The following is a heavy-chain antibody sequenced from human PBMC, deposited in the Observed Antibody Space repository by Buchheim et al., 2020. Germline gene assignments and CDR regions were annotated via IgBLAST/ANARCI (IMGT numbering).Heavy chain of an antibody. D-gene: IGHD2-15*01. CDR3: ARKGNRVDYNYHYMDV. CDR1: GFTFNKFG. Sequence: QVQLMESGGGVVQPGRSLRLSCTASGFTFNKFGMHWVRQAPGKGPEWVALISGDGKADYYADAVKGRFTISRDKSKSTVGLQMNSLRPEDTAVYYCARKGNRVDYNYHYMDVWGKGTT. V-gene: IGHV3-30*03. CDR2: ISGDGKAD. J-gene: IGHJ6*03.